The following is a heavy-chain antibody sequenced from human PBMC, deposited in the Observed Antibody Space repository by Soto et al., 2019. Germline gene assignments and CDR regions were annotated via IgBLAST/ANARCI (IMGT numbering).Heavy chain of an antibody. CDR2: IYSGGST. CDR1: GFTVSSNY. V-gene: IGHV3-66*01. CDR3: ARSPHSFDYGDYVNYFDY. D-gene: IGHD4-17*01. Sequence: GGSLRLSCAASGFTVSSNYMGWVRQAPGKGLEWVSVIYSGGSTYYADSVKGRFTISRDNSKNTLYLQMNSLRAEDTAVYYCARSPHSFDYGDYVNYFDYWGQGTLVTVSS. J-gene: IGHJ4*02.